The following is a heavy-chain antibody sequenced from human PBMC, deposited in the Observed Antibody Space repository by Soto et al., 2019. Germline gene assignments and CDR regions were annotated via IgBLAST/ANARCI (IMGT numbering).Heavy chain of an antibody. Sequence: SETLSLTCTVSGGSISRYYWTWIRQAPGKGLECIGYIYYSGSTNYNPSPKRRVTISVDTSKNHFSLKLSSVTAAEAAVYYCGRVGAVADYFDYWGQGTLVTVSS. D-gene: IGHD6-19*01. CDR3: GRVGAVADYFDY. J-gene: IGHJ4*02. V-gene: IGHV4-59*01. CDR2: IYYSGST. CDR1: GGSISRYY.